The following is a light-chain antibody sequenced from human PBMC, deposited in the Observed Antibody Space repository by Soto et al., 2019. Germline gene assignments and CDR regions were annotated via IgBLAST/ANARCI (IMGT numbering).Light chain of an antibody. CDR2: AAS. V-gene: IGKV1-39*01. Sequence: DIQMTQSPSSLSASVGDRVTITCRASQSISSYLNWYQQKPGKAPKLLIYAASSLQSGVPSRFSGSGSGTDFTLTNSSLQPEDFATYYCQHSYSSPRTFGQGTEVEIK. CDR1: QSISSY. CDR3: QHSYSSPRT. J-gene: IGKJ1*01.